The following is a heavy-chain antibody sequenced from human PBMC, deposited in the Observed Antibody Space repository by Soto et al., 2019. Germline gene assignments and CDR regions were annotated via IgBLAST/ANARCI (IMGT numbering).Heavy chain of an antibody. D-gene: IGHD1-1*01. CDR3: AREELDY. V-gene: IGHV3-21*01. CDR1: GFTFSSFT. Sequence: NPGGSLRLSGAASGFTFSSFTMHWVHQAPGKGLEWVASISRSSIYIYYSDSLKGRVTISRDNAKNSLYLQMDSPRGEDTAIYYCAREELDYWGQGALVTVSS. CDR2: ISRSSIYI. J-gene: IGHJ4*02.